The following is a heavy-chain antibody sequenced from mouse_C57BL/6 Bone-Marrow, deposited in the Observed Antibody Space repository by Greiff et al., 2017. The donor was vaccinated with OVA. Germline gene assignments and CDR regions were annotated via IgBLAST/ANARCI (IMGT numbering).Heavy chain of an antibody. J-gene: IGHJ2*01. CDR1: GYTFTSYG. V-gene: IGHV1-81*01. CDR3: ARAGGLYYFDY. Sequence: VQLQQSGAELARPGASVKLSCKASGYTFTSYGISWVKQRTGQGLEWIGEIYPRSGNNYYNEKFKGKATLTADKSSSTAYMELRSLTSEDSAVYFCARAGGLYYFDYWGQGTTLTVSS. CDR2: IYPRSGNN.